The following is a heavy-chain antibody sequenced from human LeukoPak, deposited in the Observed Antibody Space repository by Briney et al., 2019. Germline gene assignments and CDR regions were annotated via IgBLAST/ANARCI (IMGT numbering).Heavy chain of an antibody. J-gene: IGHJ5*02. V-gene: IGHV3-11*06. CDR2: ISSSSSYI. Sequence: GGSLRLSCAASGFTFSDYYMSWIRQAPGKGLEWVSSISSSSSYIYYADSVKGRFTISRDNAKNSLYLQMNSLRAEDTAVYYCAREGAAAGSYNWFDPWGQGTLVTVSS. D-gene: IGHD6-13*01. CDR1: GFTFSDYY. CDR3: AREGAAAGSYNWFDP.